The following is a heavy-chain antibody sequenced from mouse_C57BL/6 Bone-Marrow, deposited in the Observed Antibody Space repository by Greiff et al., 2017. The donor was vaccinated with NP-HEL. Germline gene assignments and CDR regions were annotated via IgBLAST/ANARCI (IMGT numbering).Heavy chain of an antibody. CDR1: GYTFTSYW. J-gene: IGHJ2*01. V-gene: IGHV1-50*01. Sequence: QVQLQQSGAELVKPGASVKLSCKASGYTFTSYWMQWVKQRPGQGLEWIGEIDPSDSYTNYNQKFKGKATLTVDTSSSTAYMQLSSLTSEDSAVYYCARGVLRYSTGFDYWGQGTTLTVSS. CDR2: IDPSDSYT. CDR3: ARGVLRYSTGFDY. D-gene: IGHD1-1*01.